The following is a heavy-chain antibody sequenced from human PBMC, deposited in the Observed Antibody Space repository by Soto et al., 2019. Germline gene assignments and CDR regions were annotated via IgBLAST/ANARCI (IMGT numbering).Heavy chain of an antibody. Sequence: QVQLVESGGGVVQPGRSLRLSCAAAGFTFSGYAMHGVRQAPGKGLEWVAVISYDGSNKYYADSVKGRFTISRDNSKNTLYLQMNSLRAEDTAVYYCARDGGSSGWRGFDPWGQGTLVTVSS. CDR2: ISYDGSNK. CDR1: GFTFSGYA. D-gene: IGHD6-19*01. CDR3: ARDGGSSGWRGFDP. V-gene: IGHV3-30-3*01. J-gene: IGHJ5*02.